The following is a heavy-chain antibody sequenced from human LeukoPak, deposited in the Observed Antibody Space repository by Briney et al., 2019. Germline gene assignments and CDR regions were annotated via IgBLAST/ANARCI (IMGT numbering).Heavy chain of an antibody. D-gene: IGHD3-22*01. CDR3: ARAPASHYYDSSGRPDDAFDI. V-gene: IGHV3-21*01. CDR2: ISSSSYI. Sequence: GGSLRLSCAASGFTFSSYSMNWVRQAPGKGLEWVSSISSSSYIYYADSVKGRFTISRDSAKNSLYLQMNSLRAEDTAVYYCARAPASHYYDSSGRPDDAFDIWGQGTMVTVSS. J-gene: IGHJ3*02. CDR1: GFTFSSYS.